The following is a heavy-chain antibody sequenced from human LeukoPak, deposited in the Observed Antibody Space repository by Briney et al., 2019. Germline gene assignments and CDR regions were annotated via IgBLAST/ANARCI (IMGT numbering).Heavy chain of an antibody. D-gene: IGHD4-23*01. V-gene: IGHV4-4*07. CDR2: FYISEST. J-gene: IGHJ3*02. CDR1: GGSISTYY. Sequence: SETLSLTCTVSGGSISTYYWSWIRQPAGKGLEWIGRFYISESTNYNPSLKSRVTMSVDTSKNQFSLKLSSVTAADTAVYYCARLPTVVTRVAFDIWGQGTVVTVSS. CDR3: ARLPTVVTRVAFDI.